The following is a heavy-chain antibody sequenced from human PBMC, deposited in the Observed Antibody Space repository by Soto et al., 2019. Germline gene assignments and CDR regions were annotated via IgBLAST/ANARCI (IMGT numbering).Heavy chain of an antibody. D-gene: IGHD6-13*01. CDR1: GGSISSSNW. V-gene: IGHV4-4*02. Sequence: SETLSLTCTVSGGSISSSNWWSRVRQPPGKGLEWIGEIYHSGSTNYNPSLKSRVTISVDKSKNQFSLKLNSVTAADTAVYYCARGWGIAAAGSDYWGQGXLVTVHS. J-gene: IGHJ4*02. CDR3: ARGWGIAAAGSDY. CDR2: IYHSGST.